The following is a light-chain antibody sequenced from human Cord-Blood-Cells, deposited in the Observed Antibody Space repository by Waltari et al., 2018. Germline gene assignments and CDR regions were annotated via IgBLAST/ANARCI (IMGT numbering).Light chain of an antibody. CDR3: QQYNNWPWT. CDR1: QSVSSN. J-gene: IGKJ1*01. Sequence: EIVMTQSPATLSVSPGERATLSCRASQSVSSNLAWYQQKPGQAPRLLIYGASTRATGIPARFSCSGSGTEFTLTISSLQSEDFADYYCQQYNNWPWTFGQGTKVEIK. CDR2: GAS. V-gene: IGKV3-15*01.